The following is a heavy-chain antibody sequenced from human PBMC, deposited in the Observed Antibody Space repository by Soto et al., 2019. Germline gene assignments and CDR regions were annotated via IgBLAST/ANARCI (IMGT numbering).Heavy chain of an antibody. CDR2: ISGSGGST. Sequence: GGSLRLSCAASGFTFSSYAMSWVRQAPGKGLEWVSAISGSGGSTYYADSVKGRFTISRDNSKNTLYLQMNSLRAEDTAVYYCAKDVVDIVVVVAADDAFDIWGQGTMVTVSS. CDR3: AKDVVDIVVVVAADDAFDI. CDR1: GFTFSSYA. V-gene: IGHV3-23*01. D-gene: IGHD2-15*01. J-gene: IGHJ3*02.